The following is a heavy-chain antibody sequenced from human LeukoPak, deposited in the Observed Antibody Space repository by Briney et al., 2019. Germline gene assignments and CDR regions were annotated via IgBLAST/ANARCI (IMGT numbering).Heavy chain of an antibody. CDR1: GGPISSSSYY. CDR2: IYYSGST. CDR3: ARHLNRKYCSSTSCYAGANY. Sequence: SETLSLTCTVSGGPISSSSYYWGWIRQPPGKGLEWIGSIYYSGSTYYNPSLKSRVNISVDTSKNQFSLKLSSVTAADTAVYYCARHLNRKYCSSTSCYAGANYWGQGTLVTVSS. J-gene: IGHJ4*02. V-gene: IGHV4-39*01. D-gene: IGHD2-2*01.